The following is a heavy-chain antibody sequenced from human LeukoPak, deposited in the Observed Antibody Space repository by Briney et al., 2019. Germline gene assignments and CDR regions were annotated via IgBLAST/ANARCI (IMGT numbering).Heavy chain of an antibody. CDR2: IYYSGSI. J-gene: IGHJ4*02. D-gene: IGHD7-27*01. V-gene: IGHV4-39*01. CDR3: GRLNTDWGFLFDS. CDR1: GDSITRNTYH. Sequence: SETLSLTCIVSGDSITRNTYHWGWVRQPPGKGLKWIGTIYYSGSIYYNQSLRGRVALSVDTSKNQFSLKLTSVTGADTAVYYCGRLNTDWGFLFDSWGQGTLVTVSS.